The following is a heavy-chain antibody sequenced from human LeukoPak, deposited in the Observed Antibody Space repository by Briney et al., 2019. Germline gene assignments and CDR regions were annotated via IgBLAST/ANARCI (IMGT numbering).Heavy chain of an antibody. CDR2: IYYSGST. D-gene: IGHD2-2*01. Sequence: PSETLSLTCTVSGGSISSYYWSWIRQPPGKGLEWIGYIYYSGSTNYNPSLKSRVTISVDTSKNQFSLKLSSVIAADTAVYYCARLERDIVVSWGQGTLVTVSS. J-gene: IGHJ5*02. V-gene: IGHV4-59*08. CDR3: ARLERDIVVS. CDR1: GGSISSYY.